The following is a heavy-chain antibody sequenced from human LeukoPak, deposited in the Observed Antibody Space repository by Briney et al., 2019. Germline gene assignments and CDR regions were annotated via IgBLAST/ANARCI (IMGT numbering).Heavy chain of an antibody. V-gene: IGHV4-4*02. CDR1: GGSISSSNW. CDR2: IYHSGST. Sequence: SETLSLTCAVSGGSISSSNWWSWGHQPPGKGLEWIGEIYHSGSTNYNRSLKSRVTISVDTSKNQFSLKLSSVTAADTAVYYCARYCSGGSCYHVGFDPWGQGTLVTVSS. J-gene: IGHJ5*02. CDR3: ARYCSGGSCYHVGFDP. D-gene: IGHD2-15*01.